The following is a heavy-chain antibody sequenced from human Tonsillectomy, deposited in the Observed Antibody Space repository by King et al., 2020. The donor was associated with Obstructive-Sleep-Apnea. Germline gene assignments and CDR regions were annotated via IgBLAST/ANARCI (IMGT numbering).Heavy chain of an antibody. CDR1: GFTFSSYG. J-gene: IGHJ4*02. V-gene: IGHV3-30*18. CDR3: AKDHYCSSTSCPPDFDY. Sequence: VQLVESGGGVVQPGRSLRLSCAASGFTFSSYGMHWVRQAPGKGLEWVAVISYDGSNKYYADSVKGRFTISRDNSKNTLYLQMNSLRAEDTAVYYCAKDHYCSSTSCPPDFDYWGQGTLVTVSS. CDR2: ISYDGSNK. D-gene: IGHD2-2*01.